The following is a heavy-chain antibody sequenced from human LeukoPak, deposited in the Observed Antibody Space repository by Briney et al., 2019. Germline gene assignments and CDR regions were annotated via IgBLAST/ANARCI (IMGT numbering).Heavy chain of an antibody. J-gene: IGHJ3*02. Sequence: ASVKVSRKASGYTFTGYYMHWVRQAPGQGLEWMGRINPNSGGTNYAQKFQGRVIMTRDTSISTAYMELSRLRSDDTAVYYCASALGATDDAFDIWGRGTMVTVSS. CDR2: INPNSGGT. CDR3: ASALGATDDAFDI. V-gene: IGHV1-2*06. D-gene: IGHD1-26*01. CDR1: GYTFTGYY.